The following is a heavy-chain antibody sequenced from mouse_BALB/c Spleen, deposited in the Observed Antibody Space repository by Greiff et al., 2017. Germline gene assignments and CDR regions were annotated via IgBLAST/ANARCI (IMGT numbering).Heavy chain of an antibody. CDR2: ISYSGST. CDR3: ASRGRPKEWYFDV. V-gene: IGHV3-8*02. CDR1: GDSITSGY. D-gene: IGHD4-1*01. Sequence: VQLQQSGPSLVKPSQTLSLTCSVTGDSITSGYWNWIRKFPGNKLEYMGYISYSGSTYYNPSLKSRISITRDTSKNQYYLQLNSVTTEDTATYYCASRGRPKEWYFDVWGAGTTVTVSS. J-gene: IGHJ1*01.